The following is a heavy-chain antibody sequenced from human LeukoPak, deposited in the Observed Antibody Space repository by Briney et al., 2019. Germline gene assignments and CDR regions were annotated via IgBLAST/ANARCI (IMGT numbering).Heavy chain of an antibody. J-gene: IGHJ5*02. Sequence: SETLSLTCTVSGGSISGSSYFWGWIRQPPGKGLEWIGSIYYSGSTYYNPSLKSRVTISVDTSKNQFFLKLSSVTAADTAVYYCARAEIYDFWSGYSNWFDPWGQGTLVTVSS. D-gene: IGHD3-3*01. V-gene: IGHV4-39*07. CDR3: ARAEIYDFWSGYSNWFDP. CDR2: IYYSGST. CDR1: GGSISGSSYF.